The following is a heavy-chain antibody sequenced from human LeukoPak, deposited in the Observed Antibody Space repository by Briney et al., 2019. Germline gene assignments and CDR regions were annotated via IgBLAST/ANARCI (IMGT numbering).Heavy chain of an antibody. CDR1: GFTFSNYD. CDR3: AKVIAGGRITMVRGVLPDY. Sequence: GGSLRLSCAASGFTFSNYDMHWVRRAPGKGLEWVAVITYDAINKYYADSVKGRFTISRENSKNTLSLQMNSLRTEDTAVYYCAKVIAGGRITMVRGVLPDYWGQGTLVTVSS. V-gene: IGHV3-30*18. D-gene: IGHD3-10*01. CDR2: ITYDAINK. J-gene: IGHJ4*02.